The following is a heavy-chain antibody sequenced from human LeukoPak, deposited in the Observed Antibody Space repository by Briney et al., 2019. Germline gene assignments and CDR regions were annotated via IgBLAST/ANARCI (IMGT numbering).Heavy chain of an antibody. Sequence: SGTLSLTCVVSGGSISNNKWWTWVRQPSGKGLEWIGEIFHSGSTKYNPSLKSRVTISVDKSKNQFSLKLSSVTAADTAVYYCASVALSSFDYWGQGTLVTVSS. CDR2: IFHSGST. CDR1: GGSISNNKW. D-gene: IGHD2-21*01. J-gene: IGHJ4*02. V-gene: IGHV4-4*02. CDR3: ASVALSSFDY.